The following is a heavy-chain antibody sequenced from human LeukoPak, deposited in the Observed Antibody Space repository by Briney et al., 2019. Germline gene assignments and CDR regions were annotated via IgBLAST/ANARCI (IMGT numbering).Heavy chain of an antibody. D-gene: IGHD3-10*01. CDR2: ISYDGSNK. V-gene: IGHV3-30-3*01. Sequence: GGSLRLSCAASGFTFSSYAMHWVRQAPGKGLEWVAVISYDGSNKYYADSVKGRFTISRDNSKNTLYLQMNSLRAEDTAVYYCARDVGVGWFDPWGQGTLVTVSS. CDR1: GFTFSSYA. J-gene: IGHJ5*02. CDR3: ARDVGVGWFDP.